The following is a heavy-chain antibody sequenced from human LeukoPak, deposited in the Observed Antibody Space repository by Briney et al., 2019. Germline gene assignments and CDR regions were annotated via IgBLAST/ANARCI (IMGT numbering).Heavy chain of an antibody. CDR3: ARSHDHLWGNYPDY. Sequence: PSETLSLTCAVYGGSFSGYYWSWIRQPPGKGLEWIGEINPSGSTNYNPSLKSRVTISVDTSKNQFSLKLSSVTAADTAMYYCARSHDHLWGNYPDYWGQGTLVTVSS. CDR2: INPSGST. D-gene: IGHD3-16*02. J-gene: IGHJ4*02. CDR1: GGSFSGYY. V-gene: IGHV4-34*01.